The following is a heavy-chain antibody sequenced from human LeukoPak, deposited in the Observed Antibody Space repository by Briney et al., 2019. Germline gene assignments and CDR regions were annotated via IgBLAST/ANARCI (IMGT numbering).Heavy chain of an antibody. J-gene: IGHJ5*02. CDR2: INHSGST. V-gene: IGHV4-34*01. CDR1: GGSFSNYY. Sequence: SETLSLTCAVYGGSFSNYYWSWIRQPPGKGLEWIGEINHSGSTNYNPSLKSRVTISVDTSKNQVSLKLSSVTAADTAVYYCATSRFSGGLGRFDPWGQGILVTVSS. D-gene: IGHD3-10*01. CDR3: ATSRFSGGLGRFDP.